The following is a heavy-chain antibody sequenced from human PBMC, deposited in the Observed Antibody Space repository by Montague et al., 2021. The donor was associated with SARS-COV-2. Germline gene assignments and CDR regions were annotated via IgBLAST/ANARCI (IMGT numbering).Heavy chain of an antibody. V-gene: IGHV3-23*03. CDR3: AKQARITMIVGVYPDGIDY. CDR1: GFPLSSYA. J-gene: IGHJ4*02. CDR2: IYSGGSST. D-gene: IGHD3-22*01. Sequence: FRRLSCAASGFPLSSYAMSWVRQAPGKGLEWVSVIYSGGSSTYYADSVKGRFTISRDNSKNTLYLQMNSLRAEDTAVYYCAKQARITMIVGVYPDGIDYWGQGTLVTVSS.